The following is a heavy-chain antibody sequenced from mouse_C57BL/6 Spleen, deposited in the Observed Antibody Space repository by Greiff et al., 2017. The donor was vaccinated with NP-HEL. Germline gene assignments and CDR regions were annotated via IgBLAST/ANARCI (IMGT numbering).Heavy chain of an antibody. CDR3: ARSPIYYDYDWLDY. V-gene: IGHV1-53*01. D-gene: IGHD2-4*01. CDR1: GYTFTSYW. CDR2: INPSNGGT. Sequence: QVQLQQPGAELVMPGASVKLSCKASGYTFTSYWMHWVKQRPGQGLEWIGNINPSNGGTNYNEKFKSKATLTVDKSSSTAYMQLSSLTSEDSAVYYCARSPIYYDYDWLDYWGQGTTLTVSS. J-gene: IGHJ2*01.